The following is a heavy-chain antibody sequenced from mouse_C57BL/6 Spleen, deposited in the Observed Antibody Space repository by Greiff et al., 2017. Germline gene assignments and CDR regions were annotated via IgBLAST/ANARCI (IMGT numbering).Heavy chain of an antibody. CDR3: TSYALGDYFDY. D-gene: IGHD3-1*01. CDR1: GFNIKDDY. CDR2: IDPENGDT. J-gene: IGHJ2*01. Sequence: EVKLVESGAELVRPGASVKLSCTASGFNIKDDYMHWVKQRPEQGLEWIGWIDPENGDTEYASKFQGKATITADTSSTTAYLQLSSLTSEDTAVYYCTSYALGDYFDYWGQGTTLTVSS. V-gene: IGHV14-4*01.